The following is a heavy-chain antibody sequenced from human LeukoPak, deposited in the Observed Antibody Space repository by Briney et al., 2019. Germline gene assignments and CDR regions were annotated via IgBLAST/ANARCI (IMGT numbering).Heavy chain of an antibody. D-gene: IGHD1-26*01. J-gene: IGHJ4*02. CDR1: GFTFSSYG. V-gene: IGHV3-33*01. CDR3: ARPTYSGSYYWFDY. Sequence: GGSLRLSCAASGFTFSSYGMHWVRQAPGKGLEWVAVIWYDGSNKYYADSVKGRFTISRDNSKNALYLQMNSLRAEDTAVYYCARPTYSGSYYWFDYWGQGTLVTVSS. CDR2: IWYDGSNK.